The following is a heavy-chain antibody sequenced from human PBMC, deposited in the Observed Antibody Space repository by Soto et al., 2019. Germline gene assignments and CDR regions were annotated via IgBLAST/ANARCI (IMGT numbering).Heavy chain of an antibody. Sequence: QVTLKESGPVLVKPTETLTLRCTVSGLSITDSEMGVSWIRQPPGQPLEWLAHIDSSGEKSYRTFLKSRLAISKDTSMSQIVLTMTNMDPADTATYYCARRHLAVAVSPWFDPWGPGIPVTVSS. V-gene: IGHV2-26*01. J-gene: IGHJ5*02. CDR1: GLSITDSEMG. CDR2: IDSSGEK. D-gene: IGHD6-19*01. CDR3: ARRHLAVAVSPWFDP.